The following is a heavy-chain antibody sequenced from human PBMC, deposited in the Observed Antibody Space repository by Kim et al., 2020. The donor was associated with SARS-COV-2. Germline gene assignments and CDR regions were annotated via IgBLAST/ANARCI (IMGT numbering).Heavy chain of an antibody. Sequence: ESVKGRFTISRENSKNTLYLQMNSLRAEDTAVYYCAKANVDTAMADTFDYWGQGTLVTVSS. J-gene: IGHJ4*02. V-gene: IGHV3-23*01. CDR3: AKANVDTAMADTFDY. D-gene: IGHD5-18*01.